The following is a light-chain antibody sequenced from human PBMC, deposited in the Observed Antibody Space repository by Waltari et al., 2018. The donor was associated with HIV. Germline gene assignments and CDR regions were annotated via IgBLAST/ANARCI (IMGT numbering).Light chain of an antibody. CDR1: QGIGNY. V-gene: IGKV1-27*01. CDR2: AAS. Sequence: DIQMTQSPSSLSASVGDRVTIPCRASQGIGNYLAWYQQKPGKVPRVLIYAASSLQSGVPPRFSGSGSGTEFTLTISSLQPEDVATYYCQKYNTAPWTFGQGTKVEIK. J-gene: IGKJ1*01. CDR3: QKYNTAPWT.